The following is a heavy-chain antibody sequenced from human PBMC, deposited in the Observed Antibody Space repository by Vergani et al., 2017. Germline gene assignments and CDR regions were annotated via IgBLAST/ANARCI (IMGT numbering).Heavy chain of an antibody. V-gene: IGHV1-69*08. Sequence: QVQLVQSGAEVKKPGSSVKVSCKASGATFRSNTISWVRQVPGQGLEWMGRIIPVLGKTKYAQDFQGRLTITADTSTSTAYLELTSQRSQDTAVYYCAGDPRGYGGDPEDYYYGMDVWGQGTTVTVSS. CDR1: GATFRSNT. J-gene: IGHJ6*02. CDR3: AGDPRGYGGDPEDYYYGMDV. CDR2: IIPVLGKT. D-gene: IGHD2-21*02.